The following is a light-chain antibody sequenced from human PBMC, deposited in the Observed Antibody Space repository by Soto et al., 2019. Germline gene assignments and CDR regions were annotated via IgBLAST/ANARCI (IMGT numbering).Light chain of an antibody. V-gene: IGKV3-15*01. Sequence: EIVMTQSPATLSLSPGDRATLSCRASQSISGNLAWYQQKPGQAPRLFIYGASTRVTGIPARFSGSGSGTEFALTISGLQSEDFAVYYCQQYNKWTVTFGQGTRLDIK. CDR3: QQYNKWTVT. CDR2: GAS. J-gene: IGKJ5*01. CDR1: QSISGN.